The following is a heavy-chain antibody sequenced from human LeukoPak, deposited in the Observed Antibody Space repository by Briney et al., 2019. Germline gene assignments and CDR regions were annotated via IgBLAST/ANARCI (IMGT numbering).Heavy chain of an antibody. CDR3: ARGGPATTIDY. D-gene: IGHD1-1*01. Sequence: GRSLRLSCAASGFTLSNYYMSWVRQAPGEGLEWVSVIYTGGNTYYTDAVKGRFTISRHNSKNTLYLQMNNLRAEDTAVYYCARGGPATTIDYWGRGTLVTVSS. J-gene: IGHJ4*02. CDR2: IYTGGNT. CDR1: GFTLSNYY. V-gene: IGHV3-53*04.